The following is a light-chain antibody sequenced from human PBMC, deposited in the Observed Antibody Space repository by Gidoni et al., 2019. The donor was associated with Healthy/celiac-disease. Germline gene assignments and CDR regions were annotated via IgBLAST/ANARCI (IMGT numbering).Light chain of an antibody. Sequence: AIQLTPSPSSLAASVGDRVTSTCRASQGSSSALAWYQQKPGKAPKLLIYEASSLESGVPPRFSGSGSGTDFTLTISRLQPEDFATYYCQQFNNYPFTFGPGTKVDIK. J-gene: IGKJ3*01. CDR2: EAS. CDR3: QQFNNYPFT. V-gene: IGKV1D-13*01. CDR1: QGSSSA.